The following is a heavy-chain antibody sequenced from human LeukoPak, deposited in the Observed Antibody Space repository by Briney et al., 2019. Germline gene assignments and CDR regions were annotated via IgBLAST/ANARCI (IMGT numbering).Heavy chain of an antibody. V-gene: IGHV3-23*01. J-gene: IGHJ4*02. D-gene: IGHD3-9*01. Sequence: GGSLRLSCAASGFTFSSYEMNWVRQAPGKGLEWVSAISGSGGGTYYANSVKGRFTISRDNSKNTLYLQMNSLRAEDTAVYYCAKGGGYDILTGYCDYWGQGTLVTVSS. CDR1: GFTFSSYE. CDR3: AKGGGYDILTGYCDY. CDR2: ISGSGGGT.